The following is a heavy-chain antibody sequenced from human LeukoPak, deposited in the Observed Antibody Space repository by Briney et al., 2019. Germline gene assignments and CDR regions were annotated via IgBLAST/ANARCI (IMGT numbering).Heavy chain of an antibody. V-gene: IGHV4-39*01. CDR2: IYSGGTT. D-gene: IGHD2-15*01. J-gene: IGHJ4*02. Sequence: SETLSLTCAVSGGSISDSYYWGWIRQPPGKGLVWIGSIYSGGTTYYNPSLRSRVTISVDTSKNQFSLKLTSVTAADAAAYYCARHSRNCSGGYCYLYYWGQGTLVTVSS. CDR3: ARHSRNCSGGYCYLYY. CDR1: GGSISDSYY.